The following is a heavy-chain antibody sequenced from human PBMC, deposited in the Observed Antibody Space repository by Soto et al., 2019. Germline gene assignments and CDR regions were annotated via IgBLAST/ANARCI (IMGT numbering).Heavy chain of an antibody. CDR2: ISSGGSLI. CDR3: ARDRYDFWSGSKQYGMDV. Sequence: WIRKKTRKGLEWVSYISSGGSLIYYADSVKGRFTISRDNAKNSLFLQMNSLRAEDTAVYYCARDRYDFWSGSKQYGMDVWGQGTTVTVSS. V-gene: IGHV3-11*01. J-gene: IGHJ6*02. D-gene: IGHD3-3*01.